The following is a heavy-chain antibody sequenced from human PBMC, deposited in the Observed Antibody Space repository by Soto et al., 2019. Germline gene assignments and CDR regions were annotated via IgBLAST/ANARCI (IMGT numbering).Heavy chain of an antibody. D-gene: IGHD5-12*01. J-gene: IGHJ4*02. CDR1: GFTFSSYE. Sequence: TGGSLRVSCAASGFTFSSYEMNWVRQAPGKGLEWVSYISSSGSTIYYADSVKGRFTISRDNAKNSLYLQMNSLRAEDTAVYYCVRGCRDGYNFDYWGQGTLVTVSS. CDR3: VRGCRDGYNFDY. V-gene: IGHV3-48*03. CDR2: ISSSGSTI.